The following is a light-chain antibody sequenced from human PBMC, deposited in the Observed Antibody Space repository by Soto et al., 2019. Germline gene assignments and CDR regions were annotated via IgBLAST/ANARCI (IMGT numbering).Light chain of an antibody. J-gene: IGKJ4*01. Sequence: EIELTQSPGTLSLSPGEGDTLSCRASQSVSSNSLAWYQQKPGQAPRLLIYGASTRATGIPDRFSGSGSGTDFTLTINRLEPEDFAVYYCQQYGSSPLTFGGGTKVEIK. CDR1: QSVSSNS. CDR3: QQYGSSPLT. V-gene: IGKV3-20*01. CDR2: GAS.